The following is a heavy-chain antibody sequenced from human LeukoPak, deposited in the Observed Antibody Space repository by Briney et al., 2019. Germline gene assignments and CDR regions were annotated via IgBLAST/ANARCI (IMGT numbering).Heavy chain of an antibody. V-gene: IGHV3-23*01. CDR3: ARSGSYGLFDY. CDR2: ISGNGDST. Sequence: GGSLRLSCAASAFTFSNYDMSWVRQAPGKGLEWVSSISGNGDSTTYADSVRGRFTISRDSSKNTLFLQMNNLRAEDTAMYYCARSGSYGLFDYWGQGTLVTVSS. D-gene: IGHD5-18*01. J-gene: IGHJ4*02. CDR1: AFTFSNYD.